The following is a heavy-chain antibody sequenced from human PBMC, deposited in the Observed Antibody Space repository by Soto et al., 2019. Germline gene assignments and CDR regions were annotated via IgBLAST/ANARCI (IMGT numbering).Heavy chain of an antibody. J-gene: IGHJ4*02. CDR1: GFTFSSYA. CDR3: AVERKRVERFAY. V-gene: IGHV3-30-3*01. Sequence: QVQLVESGGGVVQPGRSLRLSCAASGFTFSSYAMHWVRQAPGKGLEWVADISNDGSNKYYADSVKGRFTISRDNSKYTLYLQMNSPRAQHSAVFCCAVERKRVERFAYWGPGTLVTV. D-gene: IGHD1-1*01. CDR2: ISNDGSNK.